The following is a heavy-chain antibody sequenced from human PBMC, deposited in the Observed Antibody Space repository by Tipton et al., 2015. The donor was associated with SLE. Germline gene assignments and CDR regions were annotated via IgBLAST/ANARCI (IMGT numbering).Heavy chain of an antibody. CDR2: VFYTGRT. J-gene: IGHJ4*02. D-gene: IGHD1-20*01. CDR3: ARHLGAHNWNY. CDR1: GGPLTGDY. V-gene: IGHV4-59*08. Sequence: TLSLTCTVSGGPLTGDYWSWIRQPPGTGLEWIGYVFYTGRTTYNPSLESRVTVSLDTSRNRFSLRLRSVTAADTAMYFCARHLGAHNWNYWGQGTLVTVSS.